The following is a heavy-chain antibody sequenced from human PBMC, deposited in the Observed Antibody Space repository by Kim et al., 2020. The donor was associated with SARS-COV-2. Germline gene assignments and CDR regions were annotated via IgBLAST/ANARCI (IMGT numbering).Heavy chain of an antibody. J-gene: IGHJ6*02. CDR2: IYPGDSDT. Sequence: GESLKISCKGSGYSFTSYWIGWVRQMPGKGLEWMGIIYPGDSDTRYSPSFQGQVTISADKSISTAYLQWSSLKASDTAMYYCARHSYYGSGRFSYYGMDVWGQGTTVTVSS. V-gene: IGHV5-51*01. CDR1: GYSFTSYW. CDR3: ARHSYYGSGRFSYYGMDV. D-gene: IGHD3-10*01.